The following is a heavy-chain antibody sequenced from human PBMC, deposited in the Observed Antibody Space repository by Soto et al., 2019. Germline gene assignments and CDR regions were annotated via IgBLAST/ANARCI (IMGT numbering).Heavy chain of an antibody. Sequence: SETLSLTCAVSGGSISSGGYSWSWIRQPPGKGLEWIGYIYHSGSTYYNPSLKSRVTISVDRSKNQFSLKLSSVTAADTAVYYCARASNSRYFQHWGQGTLVTVSS. D-gene: IGHD6-13*01. CDR1: GGSISSGGYS. J-gene: IGHJ1*01. CDR3: ARASNSRYFQH. CDR2: IYHSGST. V-gene: IGHV4-30-2*01.